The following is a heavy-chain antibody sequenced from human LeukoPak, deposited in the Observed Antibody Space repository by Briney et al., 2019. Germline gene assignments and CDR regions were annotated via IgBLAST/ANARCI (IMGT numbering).Heavy chain of an antibody. D-gene: IGHD6-6*01. Sequence: PSETLSLTCTVSGGSISSSSYYWGWIRQPPGKGLEWIGSIYYSGSTYYNPSLKSRVTISVDTSKNQFSLMLTSVTAADTAVYYCAISSYYRVWFDPWGQGTLVTVSS. V-gene: IGHV4-39*07. CDR1: GGSISSSSYY. J-gene: IGHJ5*02. CDR3: AISSYYRVWFDP. CDR2: IYYSGST.